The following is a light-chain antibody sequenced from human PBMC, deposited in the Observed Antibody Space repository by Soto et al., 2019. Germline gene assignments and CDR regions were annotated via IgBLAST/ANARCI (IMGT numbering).Light chain of an antibody. CDR1: QSVSSS. CDR3: QQYSNWWT. CDR2: GAS. Sequence: EIVMTQSPATLSVSPGERATLSCRASQSVSSSLAWYQKKPGQAPRLLIYGASTRATGIPARISGSGSGTEFTLTISSLQSEDFAVYYCQQYSNWWTFGQGTRVEIK. V-gene: IGKV3-15*01. J-gene: IGKJ1*01.